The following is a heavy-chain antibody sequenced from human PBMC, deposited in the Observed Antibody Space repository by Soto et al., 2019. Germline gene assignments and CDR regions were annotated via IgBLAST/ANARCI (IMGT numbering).Heavy chain of an antibody. CDR3: AKKGEPDYDFWSGYPHYYYYYYMDV. D-gene: IGHD3-3*01. CDR1: GFTFSSYA. CDR2: ISGSGGST. J-gene: IGHJ6*03. V-gene: IGHV3-23*01. Sequence: GGSLRLSCAASGFTFSSYAMSWVRQAPGKGLEWVSAISGSGGSTYYADSVKGRFTISRDNSKNTLYLQMNSLRAEDTAVYYCAKKGEPDYDFWSGYPHYYYYYYMDVWGKGTTVTVSS.